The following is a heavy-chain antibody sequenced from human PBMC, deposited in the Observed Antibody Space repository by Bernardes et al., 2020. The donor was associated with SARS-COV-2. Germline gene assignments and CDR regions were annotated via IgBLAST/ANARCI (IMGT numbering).Heavy chain of an antibody. CDR1: GFTFSSYA. V-gene: IGHV3-23*01. D-gene: IGHD2-2*01. Sequence: GGSLRLSCAASGFTFSSYAMSWVRQAPGKGLEWVSAISGSGGSTYYADSVKGRFTISRDNSKNTLYLQMNSLRAEDTAVYYCAKVSWTYQPRYIPPYYFDYWGQGTLVTVSS. J-gene: IGHJ4*02. CDR2: ISGSGGST. CDR3: AKVSWTYQPRYIPPYYFDY.